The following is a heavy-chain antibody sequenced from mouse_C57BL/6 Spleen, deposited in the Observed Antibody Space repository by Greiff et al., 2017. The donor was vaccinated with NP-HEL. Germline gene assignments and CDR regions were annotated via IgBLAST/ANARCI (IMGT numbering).Heavy chain of an antibody. D-gene: IGHD3-3*01. J-gene: IGHJ4*01. V-gene: IGHV5-17*01. CDR1: GFTFSDYG. CDR2: ISSGSSTI. Sequence: EVKVVESGGGLVKPGGSLKLSCAASGFTFSDYGMHWVRQAPEKGLEWVAYISSGSSTIYYADTVKGRFTISRDNAKNTLFLQVTSLGSEETAMYYCARRAGTKAMDYWGQGTSVTVSS. CDR3: ARRAGTKAMDY.